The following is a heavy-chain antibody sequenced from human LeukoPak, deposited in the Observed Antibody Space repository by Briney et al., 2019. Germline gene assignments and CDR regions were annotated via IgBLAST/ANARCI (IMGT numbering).Heavy chain of an antibody. V-gene: IGHV3-7*01. D-gene: IGHD2-8*01. Sequence: GGSLRLSCAASGFTFSSYWMNWVRQAPGKGLEWVANIKQDGSEKNYVDSVKGRFTISRDNAKSSLFLQMNDLRAEDTAAYYCAKGGRGNGEVYWGQGTLVTVSS. CDR2: IKQDGSEK. CDR1: GFTFSSYW. CDR3: AKGGRGNGEVY. J-gene: IGHJ4*02.